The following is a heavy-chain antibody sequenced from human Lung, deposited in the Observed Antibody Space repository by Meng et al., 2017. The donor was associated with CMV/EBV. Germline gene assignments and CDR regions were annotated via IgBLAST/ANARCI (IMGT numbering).Heavy chain of an antibody. Sequence: GEXXKISCEASGFTFSTYWISWVRQSPGKGLEWVANIGQDGIEKYYVDSVKGRFTISRDNARNSLFLQMNNLRGEDTAVYYCARDPPPVASRFYYWGRGTLVTVSS. CDR2: IGQDGIEK. J-gene: IGHJ4*02. D-gene: IGHD2-15*01. CDR3: ARDPPPVASRFYY. CDR1: GFTFSTYW. V-gene: IGHV3-7*01.